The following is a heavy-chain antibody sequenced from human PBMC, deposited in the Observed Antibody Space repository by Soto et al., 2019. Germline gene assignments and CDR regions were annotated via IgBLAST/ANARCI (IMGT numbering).Heavy chain of an antibody. CDR3: AKYDLGSYYYYGMDV. CDR2: ISGSDGST. J-gene: IGHJ6*02. D-gene: IGHD3-3*01. Sequence: GGSLRLSCAASGFTFSSYAMSWVRQAPGKGLEWVSAISGSDGSTYYADSVKGRFTISRDNSKNTLYLQMNSLRAEDTAVYYCAKYDLGSYYYYGMDVWGQGTTVTVSS. CDR1: GFTFSSYA. V-gene: IGHV3-23*01.